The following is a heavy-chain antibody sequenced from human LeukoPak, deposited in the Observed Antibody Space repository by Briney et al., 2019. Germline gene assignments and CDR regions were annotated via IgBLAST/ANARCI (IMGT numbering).Heavy chain of an antibody. CDR3: ARDYGSRSYYGFAY. V-gene: IGHV1-2*02. CDR1: GYTFSAYY. D-gene: IGHD3-10*01. J-gene: IGHJ4*02. CDR2: INPNSGGT. Sequence: VASVKVSCKASGYTFSAYYMHWVRQAPGQGLEWMGCINPNSGGTHYSQKFQGRVTMTRGTSISTVYMELTRLRSGDTAVYYCARDYGSRSYYGFAYWRQGTLVTVSS.